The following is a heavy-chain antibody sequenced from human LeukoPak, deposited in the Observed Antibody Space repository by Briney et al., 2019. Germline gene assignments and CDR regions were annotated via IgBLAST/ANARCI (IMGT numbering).Heavy chain of an antibody. CDR2: IYHSGST. CDR1: GYSICSGYY. CDR3: ARHASGGDY. D-gene: IGHD6-19*01. V-gene: IGHV4-38-2*01. Sequence: PSETLSLTCAVSGYSICSGYYWGWIRQPPGKGLEWIGSIYHSGSTYYNPSLKSRVTISVDTSKNQFSLKLSSVTAADTAVYYCARHASGGDYWGQGTLVTVSS. J-gene: IGHJ4*02.